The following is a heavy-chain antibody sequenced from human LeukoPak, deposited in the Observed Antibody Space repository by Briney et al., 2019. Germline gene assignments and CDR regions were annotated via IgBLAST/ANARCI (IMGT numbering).Heavy chain of an antibody. V-gene: IGHV3-33*01. J-gene: IGHJ3*02. CDR3: ARVSPAGNAFDI. CDR2: IWYDGSNK. Sequence: PGGSLRLSCAASGFTLSSYGVHWVRQAPGKGLEWVAVIWYDGSNKYYADSVKGRFTISRDNSKNTLYLQMNSLRAEDTAVYYCARVSPAGNAFDIWGQGTMVTVSS. CDR1: GFTLSSYG.